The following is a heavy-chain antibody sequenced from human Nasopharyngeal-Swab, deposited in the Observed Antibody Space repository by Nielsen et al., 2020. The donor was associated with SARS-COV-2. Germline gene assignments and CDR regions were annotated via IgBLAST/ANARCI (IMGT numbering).Heavy chain of an antibody. Sequence: ASVQVSCNASGYTLTAFYTHSARQAPGQALESKGCLNPHSRGTKYAQKFQGRVTMTSDTSINTAYMELRRLRSDDTAVYYCARDDYGDYGYFGHWGQGTLVTVSS. J-gene: IGHJ4*02. CDR2: LNPHSRGT. V-gene: IGHV1-2*02. D-gene: IGHD4-17*01. CDR1: GYTLTAFY. CDR3: ARDDYGDYGYFGH.